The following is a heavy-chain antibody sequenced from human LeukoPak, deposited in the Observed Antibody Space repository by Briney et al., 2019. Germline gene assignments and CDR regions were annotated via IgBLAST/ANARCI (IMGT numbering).Heavy chain of an antibody. CDR1: GDSVSSNSAA. CDR3: ARVGGPRYCSGGSCFQYYYYYGMDV. J-gene: IGHJ6*02. D-gene: IGHD2-15*01. V-gene: IGHV6-1*01. Sequence: SQTLSLTCAISGDSVSSNSAAWNWIRQSPSRGLEWLGRTYYRSKWYNDYAVSVKSRITINPDTSKNQFSLQLNSETPEDTAVYYCARVGGPRYCSGGSCFQYYYYYGMDVWGQGTTVTVSS. CDR2: TYYRSKWYN.